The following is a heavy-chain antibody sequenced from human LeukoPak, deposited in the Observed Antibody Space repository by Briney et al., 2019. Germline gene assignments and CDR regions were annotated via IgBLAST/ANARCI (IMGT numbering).Heavy chain of an antibody. CDR3: GRSMWEWFGDPPWFDP. V-gene: IGHV4-30-4*01. J-gene: IGHJ5*02. D-gene: IGHD3-10*01. CDR1: VGPLSRGDYY. CDR2: IYYSGST. Sequence: SETLSLTCTVSVGPLSRGDYYCSWIRQPPGRGLEWIGYIYYSGSTYYNPSLKSRHTITVDPSKNQFSLKLISVTAADTAVYYCGRSMWEWFGDPPWFDPWGQGTLVTVSS.